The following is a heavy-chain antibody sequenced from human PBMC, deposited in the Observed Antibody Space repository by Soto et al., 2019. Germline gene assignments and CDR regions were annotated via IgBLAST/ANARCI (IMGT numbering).Heavy chain of an antibody. CDR2: ISSNGGST. D-gene: IGHD2-2*01. CDR3: ARMWGYCSSTSCYAFDI. Sequence: GGSLRLSCAASGFTFSSYAMHWVRQAPGKGLEYVSAISSNGGSTYYANSVKGRFTISRDNSKNTLYLQMGSLRAEDMAVYYCARMWGYCSSTSCYAFDIWGQGTMVTVSS. CDR1: GFTFSSYA. J-gene: IGHJ3*02. V-gene: IGHV3-64*01.